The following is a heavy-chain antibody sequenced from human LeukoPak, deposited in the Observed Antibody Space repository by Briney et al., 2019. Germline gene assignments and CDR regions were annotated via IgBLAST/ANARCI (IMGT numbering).Heavy chain of an antibody. CDR3: ARAGGDYFGAFDI. Sequence: ASVKVSCKASGGAFSSYTISWVRQAPGQGLEGMGRIIPILGIANYAQKLQGRVTITADKSTSTAYMELSSLRSEDTAVYYCARAGGDYFGAFDIWGQGTMVTVSS. V-gene: IGHV1-69*02. CDR2: IIPILGIA. D-gene: IGHD4-17*01. J-gene: IGHJ3*02. CDR1: GGAFSSYT.